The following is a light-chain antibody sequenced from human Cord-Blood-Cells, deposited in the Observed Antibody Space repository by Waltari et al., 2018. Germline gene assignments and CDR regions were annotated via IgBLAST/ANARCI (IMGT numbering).Light chain of an antibody. V-gene: IGKV4-1*01. CDR1: QSVLYSSNNKNY. CDR3: QQYYSTPFT. Sequence: DIVMTQSPDSLAVSLGERAPINCKSSQSVLYSSNNKNYIAWYQQKPGQPPNLLIYWASTRESGVPDRFSGSGSGTDFTLTISSLQAEDVAVYYCQQYYSTPFTFGPGTKVDIK. J-gene: IGKJ3*01. CDR2: WAS.